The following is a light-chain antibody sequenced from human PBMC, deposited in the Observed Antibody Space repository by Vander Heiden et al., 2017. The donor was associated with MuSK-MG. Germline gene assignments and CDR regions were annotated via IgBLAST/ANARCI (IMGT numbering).Light chain of an antibody. V-gene: IGKV1-39*01. CDR3: QQCYSTPYT. J-gene: IGKJ2*01. Sequence: DIQLTQSPSSLSPSVGDRVTITGRASQSISSYLNWYQQKPGKAPKLLIYAASSLESGVPSRFSGSGSGTDFTLTISRLQPEDFATYYCQQCYSTPYTFGQGTKLEIK. CDR2: AAS. CDR1: QSISSY.